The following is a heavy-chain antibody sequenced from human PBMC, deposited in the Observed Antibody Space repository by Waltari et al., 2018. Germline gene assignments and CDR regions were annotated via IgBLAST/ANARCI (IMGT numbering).Heavy chain of an antibody. V-gene: IGHV3-23*01. CDR3: AKSNYYDSSGYYSPDYFDY. CDR2: ISGSGGST. Sequence: EVQLLESGGGLVQPGGSLRLSCAASGFTFSSYAMSWVRQAPGKGLEWVSAISGSGGSTYYAYSVKGRFTISRDNSKNTLYLQMNSLRAEDTAVYYCAKSNYYDSSGYYSPDYFDYWGQGTLVTVSS. D-gene: IGHD3-22*01. J-gene: IGHJ4*02. CDR1: GFTFSSYA.